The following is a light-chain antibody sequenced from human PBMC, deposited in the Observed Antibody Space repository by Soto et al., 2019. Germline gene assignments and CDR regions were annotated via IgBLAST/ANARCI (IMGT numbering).Light chain of an antibody. Sequence: EIVLTQSPGTLSLSPGERATLSCRASQSVSSSYLAWYQQKPGQAPRLLIYGASSRATGIPDRFSGSGSGTDFTLTINRLEVDDVALYYCHQYGSSPYTFCQGTKLEI. V-gene: IGKV3-20*01. J-gene: IGKJ2*01. CDR1: QSVSSSY. CDR3: HQYGSSPYT. CDR2: GAS.